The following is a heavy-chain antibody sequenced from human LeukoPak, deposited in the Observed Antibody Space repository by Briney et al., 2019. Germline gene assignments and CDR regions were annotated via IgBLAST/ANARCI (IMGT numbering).Heavy chain of an antibody. D-gene: IGHD6-6*01. CDR1: GYSISSGYY. CDR2: IYHSGST. CDR3: ARELGGQLAPHWFDP. Sequence: SETLSLTCTVSGYSISSGYYWGWIRQPPGKGLEWIGSIYHSGSTYYNPSLKSRVTIPVDTSKNQFSLKLSSVTAADTAVYYCARELGGQLAPHWFDPWGQGTLVTVSS. V-gene: IGHV4-38-2*02. J-gene: IGHJ5*02.